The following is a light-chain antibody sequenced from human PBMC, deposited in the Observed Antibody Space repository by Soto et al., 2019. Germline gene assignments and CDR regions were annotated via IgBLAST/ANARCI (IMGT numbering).Light chain of an antibody. V-gene: IGLV2-14*01. J-gene: IGLJ2*01. CDR2: EVS. CDR3: SSYTSRSTPV. Sequence: QSVLTQPPSASGSPGQSVIISCTGTSSDVGGYNFVSWFQQHPGKAPKLMIYEVSNRPSGVSNRFSGSKSGNTASLTISELQAEDEADYYCSSYTSRSTPVFGGGTKLTVL. CDR1: SSDVGGYNF.